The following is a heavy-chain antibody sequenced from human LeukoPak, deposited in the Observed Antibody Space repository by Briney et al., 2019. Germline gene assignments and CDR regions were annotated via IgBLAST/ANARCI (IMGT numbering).Heavy chain of an antibody. Sequence: PGGSLRLSCAASGFTFSSYAMHWVRQAPGKGLDWVAVISYDGNNKFYADSVKGRFTISRDNAKNSLYLQMNSLRAEDTAVYYCASAIAAANFDYWGQGTLVTVSS. J-gene: IGHJ4*02. CDR3: ASAIAAANFDY. D-gene: IGHD6-13*01. V-gene: IGHV3-30-3*01. CDR2: ISYDGNNK. CDR1: GFTFSSYA.